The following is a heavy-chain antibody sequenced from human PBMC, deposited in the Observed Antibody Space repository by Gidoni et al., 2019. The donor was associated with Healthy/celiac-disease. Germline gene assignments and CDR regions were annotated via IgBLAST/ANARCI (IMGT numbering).Heavy chain of an antibody. V-gene: IGHV1-3*01. D-gene: IGHD3-10*01. CDR3: ARETLWFGEFYGYFDY. CDR1: GYTFTSYA. J-gene: IGHJ4*02. Sequence: QVQLVQSGAAGKKPGASVKVSCKASGYTFTSYAMHWVRQAPGQRLEWMGWINAGNGNTKYSQKFQGRVTITRDTSASTAYMELSSLRSEDTAVYYCARETLWFGEFYGYFDYWGQGTLVTVSS. CDR2: INAGNGNT.